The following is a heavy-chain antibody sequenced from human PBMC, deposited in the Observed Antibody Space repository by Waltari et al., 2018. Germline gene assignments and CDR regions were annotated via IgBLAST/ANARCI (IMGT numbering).Heavy chain of an antibody. CDR3: AGDSGGWELTFDY. V-gene: IGHV3-48*01. Sequence: EVQLVESGGGLVQPGGSLRLSCAASGFTFSSYSMNWVRQAPGKGLEWVSYISSSSSTIYYADSVKGRFTISRDNAKNSLYLQMNSLRAEDTAVYYCAGDSGGWELTFDYWGQGTLVTVSS. CDR2: ISSSSSTI. D-gene: IGHD1-7*01. CDR1: GFTFSSYS. J-gene: IGHJ4*02.